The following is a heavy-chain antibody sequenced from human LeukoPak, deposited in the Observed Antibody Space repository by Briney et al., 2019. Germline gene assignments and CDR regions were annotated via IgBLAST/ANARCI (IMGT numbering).Heavy chain of an antibody. J-gene: IGHJ4*02. D-gene: IGHD3-10*01. CDR1: GFTFSSYW. Sequence: PGGAPRLSCSASGFTFSSYWMSLGPQAPGEGVEWGANIKQDGSEKYYVDSVKGRFTISRDNAKNSLYLQMNSLRAEDTAVYYCARVLSELWFGELFYFDYWGQGTLVTVSS. V-gene: IGHV3-7*01. CDR3: ARVLSELWFGELFYFDY. CDR2: IKQDGSEK.